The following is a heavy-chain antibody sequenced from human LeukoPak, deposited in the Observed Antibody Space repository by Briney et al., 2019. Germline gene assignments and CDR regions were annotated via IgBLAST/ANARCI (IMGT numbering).Heavy chain of an antibody. J-gene: IGHJ5*02. V-gene: IGHV3-48*02. CDR3: GRSQYYYGSNWFDP. CDR1: GFTFSTYS. Sequence: GGSLRLSCAASGFTFSTYSMNWVRQAPGKGLEWVSYISSSSTTIYYGDSVKGRFTISRDNAKNSLYLQMNSLRDEDTAVYYCGRSQYYYGSNWFDPWGQGTLVTVSS. D-gene: IGHD3-10*01. CDR2: ISSSSTTI.